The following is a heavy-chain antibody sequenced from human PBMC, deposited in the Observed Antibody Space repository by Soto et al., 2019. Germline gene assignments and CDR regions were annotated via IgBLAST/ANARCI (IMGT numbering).Heavy chain of an antibody. J-gene: IGHJ5*02. Sequence: ETLSLTCAVSVYSISSGYYWGWSRQPPGKGLEWIGSIYHSGSTYYNPSLKSRVTISVDTSKNQFSLKLSSVTAADTAVYYCARGWQWLDNWFDPWGQGTLVTVSS. D-gene: IGHD6-19*01. V-gene: IGHV4-38-2*01. CDR1: VYSISSGYY. CDR3: ARGWQWLDNWFDP. CDR2: IYHSGST.